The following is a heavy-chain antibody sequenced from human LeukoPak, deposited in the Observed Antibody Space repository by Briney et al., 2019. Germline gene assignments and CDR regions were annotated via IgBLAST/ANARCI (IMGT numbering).Heavy chain of an antibody. CDR3: ATGRRYCSGGSCYSRDYYGMDV. J-gene: IGHJ6*04. CDR1: GGTFSSYA. D-gene: IGHD2-15*01. V-gene: IGHV1-69*10. CDR2: IIPILGTA. Sequence: SVKVSCKASGGTFSSYAISWVRQAPGQGLEWMGGIIPILGTANYAQKFQGRVTITADKSTSTAYMELSSLRSEDTAVYYCATGRRYCSGGSCYSRDYYGMDVWGKGTTVTVSS.